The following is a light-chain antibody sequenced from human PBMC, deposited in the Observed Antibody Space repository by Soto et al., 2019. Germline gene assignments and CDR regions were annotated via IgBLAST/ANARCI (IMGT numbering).Light chain of an antibody. CDR3: QTGGTGFQL. Sequence: QLVLTQSPSASASLGASVRLTCTLSSGHSSYAIAWHQQQPEKGPRFLMRLDNDGSHIKGDGIPDRFSGSSSGAERYLTIPSLRADDEADYSCQTGGTGFQLCGRGTKLTVL. CDR1: SGHSSYA. CDR2: LDNDGSH. J-gene: IGLJ2*01. V-gene: IGLV4-69*01.